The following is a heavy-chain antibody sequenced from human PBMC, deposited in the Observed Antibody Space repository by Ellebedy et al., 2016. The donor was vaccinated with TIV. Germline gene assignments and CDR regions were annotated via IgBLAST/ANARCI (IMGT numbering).Heavy chain of an antibody. CDR3: ARTGIWGNAFDI. CDR1: GYTFSNYG. D-gene: IGHD7-27*01. Sequence: AASVKVSCKASGYTFSNYGISWVRQAPGQGLEWMGSINTNSGNPTYAQAFTGRIVFSLDTSVSTAYLQISSLRAEDSAVYYCARTGIWGNAFDIWGQGTMVTVSS. CDR2: INTNSGNP. V-gene: IGHV7-4-1*02. J-gene: IGHJ3*02.